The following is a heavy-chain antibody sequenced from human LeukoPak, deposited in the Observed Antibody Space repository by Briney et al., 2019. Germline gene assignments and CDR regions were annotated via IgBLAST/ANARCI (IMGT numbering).Heavy chain of an antibody. CDR2: ISPNGVIT. J-gene: IGHJ4*02. D-gene: IGHD3-3*01. CDR3: AKDVYDFWSGYYNSYDY. V-gene: IGHV3-23*01. Sequence: RSGGSLRLSCAASGFTFSSYSMNWVRQAPGKGLEWVSGISPNGVITYYADSVKGRFTISRDNSKGTVYLQMNSLRPEDTAVYYCAKDVYDFWSGYYNSYDYWGQGTLVTVSS. CDR1: GFTFSSYS.